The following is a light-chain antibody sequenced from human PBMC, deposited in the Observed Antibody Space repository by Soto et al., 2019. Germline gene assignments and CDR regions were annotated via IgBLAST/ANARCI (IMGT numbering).Light chain of an antibody. CDR3: QESYSTLMYT. CDR2: AAS. V-gene: IGKV1-39*01. Sequence: DIQMTQSPSSLSASVGDRVTITCRASQSISTYLHWYQQKPGKAPRLLIYAASSLHSGVPSRFSGSGSGTDFTLTISSLQPEDFATYYCQESYSTLMYTFGQGTKLEIK. CDR1: QSISTY. J-gene: IGKJ2*01.